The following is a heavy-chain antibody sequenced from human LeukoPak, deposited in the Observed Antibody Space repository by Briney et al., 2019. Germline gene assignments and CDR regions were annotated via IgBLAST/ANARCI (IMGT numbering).Heavy chain of an antibody. Sequence: KSSETLSLTCAVYGGSFSSCYWSWIRLPPPQGKELMGEINHSGSTNYNPSLKSRVTISVDTSKNQFSLKLSSVTAADTAVYYCARGLYSSGWSLYYFDYWGQGTMVTVSS. J-gene: IGHJ4*02. CDR2: INHSGST. CDR1: GGSFSSCY. V-gene: IGHV4-34*01. D-gene: IGHD6-19*01. CDR3: ARGLYSSGWSLYYFDY.